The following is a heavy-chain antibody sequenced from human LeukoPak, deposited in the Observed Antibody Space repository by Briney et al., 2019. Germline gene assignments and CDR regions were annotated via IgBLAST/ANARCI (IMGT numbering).Heavy chain of an antibody. J-gene: IGHJ4*02. D-gene: IGHD3-22*01. CDR1: GYTLTELS. Sequence: ASVKVSCTVSGYTLTELSMHWVRQAPGKGLEWMGGFDPEDGETIYAQKFQGRVTMTEDTSTDTAYMELSSLRSEDTAVYYCATDPTYYYDSSGYIYWGQGTLVTVSS. CDR2: FDPEDGET. V-gene: IGHV1-24*01. CDR3: ATDPTYYYDSSGYIY.